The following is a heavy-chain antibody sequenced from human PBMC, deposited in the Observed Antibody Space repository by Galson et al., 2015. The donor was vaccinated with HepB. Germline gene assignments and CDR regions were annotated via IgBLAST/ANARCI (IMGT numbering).Heavy chain of an antibody. V-gene: IGHV1-69*06. J-gene: IGHJ4*02. CDR2: IIPIFGTA. CDR3: ARRHYYDSSGYSDFDY. D-gene: IGHD3-22*01. CDR1: GGTFSSYA. Sequence: SVKVSCKASGGTFSSYAISWVRQAPGQGLEWMGGIIPIFGTANYAQKFQGRVTITADKSTSTAYMELSSLRPEDTAVYYCARRHYYDSSGYSDFDYWGQGTLVTVSS.